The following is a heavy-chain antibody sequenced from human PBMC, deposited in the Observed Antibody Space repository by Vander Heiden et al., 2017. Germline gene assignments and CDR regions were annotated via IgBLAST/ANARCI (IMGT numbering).Heavy chain of an antibody. CDR3: ARRLVLGETFDY. J-gene: IGHJ4*02. Sequence: EVQRVQSGAEVTTPGESLKIPRKGSGYSFTDYWIGWVRQMPGKGLEWMGIIYPGDSDTRYNPSFRGQVTISADKSIATAYLQWSSLKTSDTAMYYCARRLVLGETFDYWGQGTLVTVSS. CDR2: IYPGDSDT. D-gene: IGHD3-22*01. CDR1: GYSFTDYW. V-gene: IGHV5-51*03.